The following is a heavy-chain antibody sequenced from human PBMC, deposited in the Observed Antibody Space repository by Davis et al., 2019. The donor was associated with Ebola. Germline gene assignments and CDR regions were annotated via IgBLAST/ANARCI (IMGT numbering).Heavy chain of an antibody. CDR1: GGSISRGGSY. D-gene: IGHD3-22*01. Sequence: PSETLSLTCAVSGGSISRGGSYWTWIRQHPGKGLEWIGYIYYSGSTYYKPSLKSRVTISLDTSKNQFSLNLYSVTAADTAVYYSARDLRYDSSGYDYYFYMDVWGKGTTVTVSS. CDR3: ARDLRYDSSGYDYYFYMDV. J-gene: IGHJ6*03. CDR2: IYYSGST. V-gene: IGHV4-31*11.